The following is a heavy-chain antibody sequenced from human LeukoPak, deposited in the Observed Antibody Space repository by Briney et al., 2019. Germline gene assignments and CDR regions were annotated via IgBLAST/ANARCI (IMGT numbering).Heavy chain of an antibody. J-gene: IGHJ4*02. D-gene: IGHD3-16*02. CDR3: AITNCNPPLESRVIMSADTSKNQFSLKLASVTAADTAVYYFARVDDTSGYFYKFDY. V-gene: IGHV4-59*01. CDR2: IHYSGNT. CDR1: GGSISNYY. Sequence: SETLSLTCSVSGGSISNYYWSWIRQPPGKGLEWIAYIHYSGNTNYNPSLKSRVTISVDTPKNQFPLGLPSLPAVHMALYYSAITNCNPPLESRVIMSADTSKNQFSLKLASVTAADTAVYYFARVDDTSGYFYKFDYWGQGTLVTVSS.